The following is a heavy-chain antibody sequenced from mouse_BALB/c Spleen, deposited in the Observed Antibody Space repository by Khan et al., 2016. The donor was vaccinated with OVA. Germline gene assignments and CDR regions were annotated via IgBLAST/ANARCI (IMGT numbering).Heavy chain of an antibody. D-gene: IGHD6-2*01. CDR2: IDPSTAYT. CDR3: ARRGLSGISGD. Sequence: QVQLQQSGAELAKPGASVKMSCKASGYTFTSYWMHWVIQRPGQGLEWIGYIDPSTAYTKYNQKFKGKATLSTEQSSNTAYLQLSSLTSEDSASYDCARRGLSGISGDWGQGTLVTVSS. CDR1: GYTFTSYW. J-gene: IGHJ3*01. V-gene: IGHV1-7*01.